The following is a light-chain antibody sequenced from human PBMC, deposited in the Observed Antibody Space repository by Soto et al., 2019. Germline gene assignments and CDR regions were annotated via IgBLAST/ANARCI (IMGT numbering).Light chain of an antibody. J-gene: IGLJ1*01. CDR2: DVS. V-gene: IGLV2-14*01. CDR1: SSDVGGYNY. CDR3: SSYTSSSSYV. Sequence: QSVLTQPASVSGSPGQSITISCTGTSSDVGGYNYVSWYQQHPGKAPKLMIYDVSNRPSGVSNRFPGSNSGNTASLTISGLQAEDEADYYSSSYTSSSSYVFGTGTKVTVL.